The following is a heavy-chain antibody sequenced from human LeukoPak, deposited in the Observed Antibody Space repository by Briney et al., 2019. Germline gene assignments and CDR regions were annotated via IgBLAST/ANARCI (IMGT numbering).Heavy chain of an antibody. D-gene: IGHD3-22*01. J-gene: IGHJ4*02. CDR2: IYYSGST. V-gene: IGHV4-59*11. Sequence: SETLSLTCTVSGGSISSHYWSWIRQPPGKGLEWIGYIYYSGSTNYNPSHKSRVTISVVTSKNQFSLKLSSVTAADTAVYYCARLSYYYDSSGIEYWGQGTLVTVSS. CDR1: GGSISSHY. CDR3: ARLSYYYDSSGIEY.